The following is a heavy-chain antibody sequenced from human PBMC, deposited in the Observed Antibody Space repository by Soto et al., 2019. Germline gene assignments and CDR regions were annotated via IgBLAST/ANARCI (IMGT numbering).Heavy chain of an antibody. Sequence: PSETLSLTCAVSGGSISSCDYYWSWIRQPPGKGLEWFGYIYYSGSTYYNPSLKSRVTISVDTSKNHFSLKVSSVTAADTAVYFCARDPGRHYHYGMDVWGQGTTVTVSS. D-gene: IGHD2-15*01. CDR3: ARDPGRHYHYGMDV. J-gene: IGHJ6*02. V-gene: IGHV4-30-4*01. CDR1: GGSISSCDYY. CDR2: IYYSGST.